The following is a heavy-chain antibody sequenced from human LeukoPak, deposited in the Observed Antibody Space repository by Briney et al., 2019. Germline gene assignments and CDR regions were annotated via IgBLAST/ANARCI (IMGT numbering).Heavy chain of an antibody. CDR2: ISSSGSTI. CDR3: AKHRGYSYGSLGMDV. Sequence: GGSLRLSCAASGFTFSSYEMNWVRQAPGKGLEWVSYISSSGSTIYYADSVKGRFTISRDNSKNTLYLQMNSLRAEDTAVYYCAKHRGYSYGSLGMDVWGQGTTVTVSS. J-gene: IGHJ6*02. V-gene: IGHV3-48*03. CDR1: GFTFSSYE. D-gene: IGHD5-18*01.